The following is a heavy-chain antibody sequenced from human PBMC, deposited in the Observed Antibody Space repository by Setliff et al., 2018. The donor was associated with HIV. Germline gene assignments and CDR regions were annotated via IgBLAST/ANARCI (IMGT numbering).Heavy chain of an antibody. Sequence: SETLSLTCSVSGGSFSTSSYFWGWVRQSPGKGLEWIANIYYTGFTYCNPSLKSRVTISIDKSKSQFSLNLTSVTASDTAVYYCAREGRGDPSLATTRLDYWGQGKLVTVSS. CDR3: AREGRGDPSLATTRLDY. V-gene: IGHV4-39*02. CDR1: GGSFSTSSYF. J-gene: IGHJ4*02. CDR2: IYYTGFT. D-gene: IGHD1-1*01.